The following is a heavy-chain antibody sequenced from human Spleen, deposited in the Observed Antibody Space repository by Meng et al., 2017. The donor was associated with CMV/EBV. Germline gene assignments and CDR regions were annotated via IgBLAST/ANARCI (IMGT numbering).Heavy chain of an antibody. CDR2: INHSGGT. V-gene: IGHV4-34*01. D-gene: IGHD1-26*01. CDR3: ARRIVGAMVTFDY. Sequence: SETLSLTCAVYGGSFSGYYWSWIRQPPGKGLEWIGEINHSGGTNYNPSLKNRVTISVDTSKNQFSLKVSSVTAADTAVYYCARRIVGAMVTFDYWGQGTLVTVSS. CDR1: GGSFSGYY. J-gene: IGHJ4*02.